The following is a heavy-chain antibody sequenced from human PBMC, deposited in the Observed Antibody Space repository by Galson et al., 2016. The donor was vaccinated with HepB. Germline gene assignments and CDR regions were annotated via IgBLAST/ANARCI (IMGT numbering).Heavy chain of an antibody. J-gene: IGHJ4*02. CDR2: RRHSGNTR. Sequence: SLRLSGAASEFRCSDFYMSWIRQPPRTALDWISYRRHSGNTREYADSVKGRFTVSRDHNKNPVYLQLNSVRAEGTALYYCARDVNNWTGDRRLFDLWGQGTLVAVSS. CDR3: ARDVNNWTGDRRLFDL. D-gene: IGHD1-1*01. CDR1: EFRCSDFY. V-gene: IGHV3-11*01.